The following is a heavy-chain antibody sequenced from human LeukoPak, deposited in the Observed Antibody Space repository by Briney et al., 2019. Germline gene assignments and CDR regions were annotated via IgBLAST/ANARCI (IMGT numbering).Heavy chain of an antibody. CDR2: IKQDGSDK. Sequence: GGYLRLSCAASGFSFSSSWMSWVRQAPGKGLEWVANIKQDGSDKYYVDSVKGRFTISRDNARNSLYLQMNSLRAEDTAVYYCTLVQVAGVFDYWGQGTLVTVSS. V-gene: IGHV3-7*03. CDR3: TLVQVAGVFDY. D-gene: IGHD6-19*01. J-gene: IGHJ4*02. CDR1: GFSFSSSW.